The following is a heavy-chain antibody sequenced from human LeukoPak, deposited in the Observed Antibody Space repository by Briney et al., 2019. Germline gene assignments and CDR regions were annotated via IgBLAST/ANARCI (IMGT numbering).Heavy chain of an antibody. J-gene: IGHJ6*02. Sequence: ASVKVSCKASGYTLTSYAMNWVRQAPGQGPEWMGWINTNTGNPTYAQGFTGRFVFSLDTSVSTAYLQISSLKAEDTAVYYCARDYDYDILTGNGGIYYYYGMDVWGQGTTVTVSS. CDR2: INTNTGNP. CDR1: GYTLTSYA. CDR3: ARDYDYDILTGNGGIYYYYGMDV. D-gene: IGHD3-9*01. V-gene: IGHV7-4-1*02.